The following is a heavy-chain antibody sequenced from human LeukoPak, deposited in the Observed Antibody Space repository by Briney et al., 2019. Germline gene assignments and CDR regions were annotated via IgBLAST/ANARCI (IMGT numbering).Heavy chain of an antibody. D-gene: IGHD3-22*01. CDR2: INTNTGNP. CDR1: GYTFTSYA. V-gene: IGHV7-4-1*02. Sequence: GASVKVSCKASGYTFTSYAMNWVRQAPGQGLEWMGWINTNTGNPTYAQGFTGRFVFSLDTSVSTAYLQISSLKAEDTAVYYCARVAPPTYDSSGRATDNWFDPWGQGTLVTVSS. CDR3: ARVAPPTYDSSGRATDNWFDP. J-gene: IGHJ5*02.